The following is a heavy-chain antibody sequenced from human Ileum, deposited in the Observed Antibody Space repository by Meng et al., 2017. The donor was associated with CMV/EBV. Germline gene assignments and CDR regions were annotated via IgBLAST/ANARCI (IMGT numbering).Heavy chain of an antibody. D-gene: IGHD5-12*01. CDR1: GFTLTNYY. J-gene: IGHJ4*02. V-gene: IGHV1-46*01. CDR2: INPSTTTT. CDR3: ARGGGYPRSFDF. Sequence: SCKASGFTLTNYYIRWVRQAPGQGLDWMGIINPSTTTTTYAQNFQGRVTMTRDTSTSTVYMELSSLRPEDSAVYYCARGGGYPRSFDFWGQGTLVTVSS.